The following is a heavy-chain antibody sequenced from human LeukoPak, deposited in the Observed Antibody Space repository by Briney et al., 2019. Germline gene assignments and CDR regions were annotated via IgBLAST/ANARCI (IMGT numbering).Heavy chain of an antibody. CDR1: GGAFSSYY. CDR2: INHSGST. V-gene: IGHV4-34*01. CDR3: ARVTSGEFADY. Sequence: SETLSLTCAVYGGAFSSYYWTWIRQPPGKGLEWIGEINHSGSTNYNPSLKSRVTISVDTSKNQFSLYLSSVTAADTAVYYCARVTSGEFADYWGQGTLVTVSS. D-gene: IGHD3-10*01. J-gene: IGHJ4*02.